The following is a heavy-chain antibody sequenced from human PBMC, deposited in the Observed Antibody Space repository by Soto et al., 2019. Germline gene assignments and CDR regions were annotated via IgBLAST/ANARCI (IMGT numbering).Heavy chain of an antibody. Sequence: SETLSLTCTVSGGSISSSSYYWGWIRQPPGKGLEWIGSIYYSGSTYYNPSLKSRVTISVDTSKNQFSLKLGSVTAADTAVYYCARHVNDFWSGYLTRFLCYFDYWGQGTLVTVSS. CDR3: ARHVNDFWSGYLTRFLCYFDY. CDR2: IYYSGST. CDR1: GGSISSSSYY. V-gene: IGHV4-39*01. D-gene: IGHD3-3*01. J-gene: IGHJ4*02.